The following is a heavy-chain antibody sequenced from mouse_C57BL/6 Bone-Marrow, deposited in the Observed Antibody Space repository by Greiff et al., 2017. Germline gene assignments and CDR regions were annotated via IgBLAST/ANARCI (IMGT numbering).Heavy chain of an antibody. CDR3: ARPYYSNYWYFDV. CDR2: IYPGSGST. Sequence: QVQLQQPGAELVKPGASVKMSCKASGYTFTRSWLTWVKQRPGQGLEWIGDIYPGSGSTNYNEKFKSKATLTVDTSSSTAYMQLSSLTSEDSAVYYCARPYYSNYWYFDVWGTGTTVTVSS. V-gene: IGHV1-55*01. J-gene: IGHJ1*03. CDR1: GYTFTRSW. D-gene: IGHD2-5*01.